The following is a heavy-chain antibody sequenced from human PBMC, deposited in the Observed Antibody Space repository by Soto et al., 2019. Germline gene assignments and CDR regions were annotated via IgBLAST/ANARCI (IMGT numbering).Heavy chain of an antibody. Sequence: SQTLSLTYTASGGPISTYCWSWIRQTPRKGLEWIGYIYYSANTKYNPSLKSRVTISVDASNSQFSLKLSSVTAADTAVYYCARAHDYKSPTFHSWGQGALVTASP. CDR3: ARAHDYKSPTFHS. CDR2: IYYSANT. J-gene: IGHJ4*02. D-gene: IGHD4-4*01. CDR1: GGPISTYC. V-gene: IGHV4-59*01.